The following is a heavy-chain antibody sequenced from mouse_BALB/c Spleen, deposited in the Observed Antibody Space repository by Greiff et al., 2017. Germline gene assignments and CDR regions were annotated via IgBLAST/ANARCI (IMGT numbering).Heavy chain of an antibody. CDR2: IDPANGNT. CDR3: ARETSTMIAPFAY. CDR1: GFNIKDTY. V-gene: IGHV14-3*02. J-gene: IGHJ3*01. D-gene: IGHD2-4*01. Sequence: VQLKESGAELVKPGASVKLSCTASGFNIKDTYMHWVKQRPEQGLEWIGRIDPANGNTKYDPKFQGKATITAVTSSNTAYLQLSSLTSEDTAVYYCARETSTMIAPFAYWGQGTLVTVSA.